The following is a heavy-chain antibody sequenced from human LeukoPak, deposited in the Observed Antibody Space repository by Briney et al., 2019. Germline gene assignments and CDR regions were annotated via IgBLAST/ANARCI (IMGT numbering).Heavy chain of an antibody. CDR3: AKCMSSTGVCLNFDY. V-gene: IGHV3-23*01. CDR2: IGSDSAT. J-gene: IGHJ4*02. D-gene: IGHD2-21*02. CDR1: GFTFFTYA. Sequence: PGGSLRLSCEASGFTFFTYAMSWVRQAPGKGLQWVSGIGSDSATFYTDSVKGRFTISRDNSKNTVYLHIDSLGAEDTAVYYCAKCMSSTGVCLNFDYWGQGILVAVST.